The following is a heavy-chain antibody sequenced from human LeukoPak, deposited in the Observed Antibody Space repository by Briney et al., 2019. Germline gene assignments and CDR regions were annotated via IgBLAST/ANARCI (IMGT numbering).Heavy chain of an antibody. Sequence: ASVKVSCKASGYTFTSYGISWVRQAPGQGLEWMGWISAYNGNTNYAQKLQGRVTMTTDTSTSTAYMELRSLRSDDTAVYYCARVVVGYCSGGSCYGHYYYMDVWGKGTTVTVSS. D-gene: IGHD2-15*01. CDR3: ARVVVGYCSGGSCYGHYYYMDV. V-gene: IGHV1-18*01. CDR1: GYTFTSYG. CDR2: ISAYNGNT. J-gene: IGHJ6*03.